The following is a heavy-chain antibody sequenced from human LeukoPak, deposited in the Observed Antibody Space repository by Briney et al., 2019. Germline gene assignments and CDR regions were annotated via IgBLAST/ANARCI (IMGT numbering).Heavy chain of an antibody. CDR1: GGSISSYY. CDR3: RVDTPFFDY. CDR2: IYYSGNT. D-gene: IGHD5-18*01. J-gene: IGHJ4*02. Sequence: SETLSLTCTVSGGSISSYYWSWIRQPPGKGLEWIGYIYYSGNTNYNPSLKSRVTISVDTSKNQFSLKLSSVTAADTAVYYCRVDTPFFDYWGQGTLVTVSS. V-gene: IGHV4-59*01.